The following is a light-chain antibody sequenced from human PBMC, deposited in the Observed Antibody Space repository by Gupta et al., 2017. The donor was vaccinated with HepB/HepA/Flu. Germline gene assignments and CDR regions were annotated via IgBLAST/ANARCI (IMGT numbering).Light chain of an antibody. CDR1: PSNIGATYD. J-gene: IGLJ3*02. V-gene: IGLV1-40*01. Sequence: QSVLTQPPSVSRAPGQTVALSFPGSPSNIGATYDVHWYKHRPATAPKLLIYGNTNRPTVVPDRFSGSKSGTSASLAITGLQGEDEADYYCLSYDISLSGWVFGGGTKLTVL. CDR3: LSYDISLSGWV. CDR2: GNT.